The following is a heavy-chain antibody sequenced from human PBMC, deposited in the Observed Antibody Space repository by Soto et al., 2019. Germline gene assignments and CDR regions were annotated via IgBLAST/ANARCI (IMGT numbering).Heavy chain of an antibody. J-gene: IGHJ3*02. D-gene: IGHD2-21*01. Sequence: SETLSLTCTVSGGSISSGDYYWSWIRQPPGKGLEWIGYIYYSGSTYYNPSLKSRVTISVDTSKNQFSLKLSSVTAADTAVYYCASYRVGHAFDIWGQGTMVTRLL. CDR1: GGSISSGDYY. V-gene: IGHV4-30-4*01. CDR3: ASYRVGHAFDI. CDR2: IYYSGST.